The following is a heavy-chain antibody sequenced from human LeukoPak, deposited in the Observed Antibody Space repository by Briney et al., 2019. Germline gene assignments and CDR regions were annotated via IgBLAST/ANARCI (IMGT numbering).Heavy chain of an antibody. CDR2: INPSGGST. J-gene: IGHJ4*02. Sequence: GASVKVSCKASGYTFTSYYMHWVRQAPGQGLEWMGIINPSGGSTSYAQKFQGRVTMTRDMSTSTVYMELSSLRSEDTAVYYCAKDFLWSVEGFSFDHWGQGTLVTVSS. CDR1: GYTFTSYY. V-gene: IGHV1-46*01. CDR3: AKDFLWSVEGFSFDH. D-gene: IGHD3-10*01.